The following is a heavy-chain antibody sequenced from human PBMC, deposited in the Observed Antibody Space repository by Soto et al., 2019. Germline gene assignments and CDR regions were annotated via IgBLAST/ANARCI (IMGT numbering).Heavy chain of an antibody. J-gene: IGHJ4*02. CDR2: IYTGGTT. D-gene: IGHD1-7*01. CDR3: ARGTTGQDDY. V-gene: IGHV4-4*07. Sequence: SETLSLTCTVSGGSISSYYWSWIRQPAGKGLEWIGRIYTGGTTYYKPSLKSRVTMSVDTSKNQFSLKLSSVTAADTAVYYCARGTTGQDDYWGQGTQATVSS. CDR1: GGSISSYY.